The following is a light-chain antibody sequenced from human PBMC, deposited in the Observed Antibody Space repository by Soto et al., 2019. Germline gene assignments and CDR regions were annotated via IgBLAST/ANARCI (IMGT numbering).Light chain of an antibody. Sequence: DIQMTQSPSSLSASVGDRVTITCRASQDIGIHLGWYKQKPRKAPKRLIYAASSLESGVPSRFRGSGSGTEFTLTISSLQPEDFAIYNCLKHKSFPCTFGQGTRLDIK. V-gene: IGKV1-17*01. CDR2: AAS. J-gene: IGKJ5*01. CDR1: QDIGIH. CDR3: LKHKSFPCT.